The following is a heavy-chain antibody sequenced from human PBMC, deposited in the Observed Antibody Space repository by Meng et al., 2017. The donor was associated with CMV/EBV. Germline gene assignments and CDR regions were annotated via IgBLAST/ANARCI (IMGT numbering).Heavy chain of an antibody. J-gene: IGHJ6*02. CDR1: GFTFSSYA. D-gene: IGHD2-2*02. CDR2: IIPIFGTA. Sequence: GGSLRLSCAASGFTFSSYAISWVRQAPGQGLEWMGGIIPIFGTANYAQKFQGRVTITTDESTSTAYMELSSLRSEDTAVYYCARGYCSSTSCYTPQPGLEYYYYYYGMDVWGQGTTVTVSS. V-gene: IGHV1-69*05. CDR3: ARGYCSSTSCYTPQPGLEYYYYYYGMDV.